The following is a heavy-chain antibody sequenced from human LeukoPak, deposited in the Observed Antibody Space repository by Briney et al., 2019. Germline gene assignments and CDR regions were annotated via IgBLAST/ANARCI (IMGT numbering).Heavy chain of an antibody. CDR1: GGSFSGYY. V-gene: IGHV4-34*01. D-gene: IGHD3-10*01. CDR3: ARARLNTMVRGVPPDY. Sequence: PSETLSLTCAVYGGSFSGYYWSWIRQPPGKGLEWIGEINHSGSTNYNPSLKSRVTISVDTSKNQFSLKLSSVTAADTAVYYCARARLNTMVRGVPPDYWGQGTLVTVSS. CDR2: INHSGST. J-gene: IGHJ4*02.